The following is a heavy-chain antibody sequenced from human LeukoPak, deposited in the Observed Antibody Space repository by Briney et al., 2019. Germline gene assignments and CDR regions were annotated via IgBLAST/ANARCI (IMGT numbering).Heavy chain of an antibody. D-gene: IGHD3-10*01. Sequence: LSLTCTVSGDSISSSSSYWGWIRQAPGKGLEWVAVISYDGSNKYYADSVKGRFTISRDNSKNTLYLQMNSLRAEDTAVYYCGRGDYYYYMDVWGKGTTVTVSS. J-gene: IGHJ6*03. CDR2: ISYDGSNK. V-gene: IGHV3-30*04. CDR3: GRGDYYYYMDV. CDR1: GDSISSSS.